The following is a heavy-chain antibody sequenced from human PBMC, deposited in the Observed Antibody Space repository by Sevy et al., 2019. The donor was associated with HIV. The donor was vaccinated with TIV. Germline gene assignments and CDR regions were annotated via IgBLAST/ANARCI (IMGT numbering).Heavy chain of an antibody. CDR2: ISGSGGST. J-gene: IGHJ3*02. Sequence: GGSLRLSCAASGFTFSSYAMSWVRQAPGKGLEWVSAISGSGGSTYYADSVKGRFTISRDNSKNTLNLQMNSLRAEDTAVYYCAKARRTSIAALRGDAFDIWGQGTMVTVSS. D-gene: IGHD6-6*01. CDR1: GFTFSSYA. CDR3: AKARRTSIAALRGDAFDI. V-gene: IGHV3-23*01.